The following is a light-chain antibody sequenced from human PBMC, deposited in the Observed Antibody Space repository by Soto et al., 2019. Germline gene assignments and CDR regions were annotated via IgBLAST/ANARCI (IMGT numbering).Light chain of an antibody. CDR1: QSVTSN. CDR2: GAS. CDR3: QQYNNWPWT. J-gene: IGKJ1*01. Sequence: EIVLTQSPGTLSLSPGERATLSCGANQSVTSNYLAWYQQKPGQAPRLLIYGASTRAPGFPARFSGSGSGTDFTLTISSLQSEDFAVYYCQQYNNWPWTFGQGTKVDIK. V-gene: IGKV3-15*01.